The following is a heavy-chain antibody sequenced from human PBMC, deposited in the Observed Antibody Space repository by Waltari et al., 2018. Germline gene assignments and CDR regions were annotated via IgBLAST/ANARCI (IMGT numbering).Heavy chain of an antibody. CDR1: GFIFSSYW. Sequence: EVQLVESGGDLVQPGGSLRLSCEASGFIFSSYWMGGVRQAPGKGRGWVADIKKDGSEKYSVGSVRGRFTISRDNAQNSLYLQMNSLRAEDTAVYYCVRQTTTSYYYNYMDVWGKGTTVTISS. D-gene: IGHD1-26*01. CDR3: VRQTTTSYYYNYMDV. CDR2: IKKDGSEK. V-gene: IGHV3-7*01. J-gene: IGHJ6*03.